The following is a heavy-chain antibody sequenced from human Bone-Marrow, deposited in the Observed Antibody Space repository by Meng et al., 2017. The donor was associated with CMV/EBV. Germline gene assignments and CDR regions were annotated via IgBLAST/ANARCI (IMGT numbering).Heavy chain of an antibody. D-gene: IGHD3-10*01. CDR3: ASSPLLLWFGEAWYFDL. CDR2: IYYSGST. V-gene: IGHV4-59*01. CDR1: GGSISSYY. J-gene: IGHJ2*01. Sequence: SETLSLTCTVSGGSISSYYWSWIRQPPGKGLEWIGYIYYSGSTNYNPSLKSRVTISVDTSKNQFSLKLSSVTAADTAVYYCASSPLLLWFGEAWYFDLWGRGPLVTVPS.